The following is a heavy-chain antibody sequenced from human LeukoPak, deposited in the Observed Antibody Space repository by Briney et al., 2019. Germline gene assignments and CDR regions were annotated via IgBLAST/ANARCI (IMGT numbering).Heavy chain of an antibody. CDR1: GFTSSSYW. D-gene: IGHD6-13*01. J-gene: IGHJ4*02. CDR2: IKQDGSEK. Sequence: GGSLRLSCEVSGFTSSSYWMSWLRQAPGKGLEWVANIKQDGSEKYYVDSAEGRFTISRDNAKNSLYLQMNSLRAEDTAVYYCATDLGSSRPNFWGQGILVTVSS. CDR3: ATDLGSSRPNF. V-gene: IGHV3-7*01.